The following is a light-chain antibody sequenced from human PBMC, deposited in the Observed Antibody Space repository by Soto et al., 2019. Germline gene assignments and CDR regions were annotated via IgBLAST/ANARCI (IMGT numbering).Light chain of an antibody. CDR3: QVWDSSSDHVV. CDR1: KIGSKS. J-gene: IGLJ2*01. CDR2: YDS. Sequence: SYELTQPPSVSVAPGKRARITCGGNKIGSKSVHWYQQKPGQAPVLVIYYDSDRPSGIPERFSGSNSGNTATLTISRVEAGDEADYYCQVWDSSSDHVVFGGGTKLTVL. V-gene: IGLV3-21*04.